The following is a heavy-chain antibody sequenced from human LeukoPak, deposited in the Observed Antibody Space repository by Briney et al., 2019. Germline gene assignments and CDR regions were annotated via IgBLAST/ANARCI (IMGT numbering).Heavy chain of an antibody. V-gene: IGHV1-3*03. CDR3: ARGGELLWFGELYDAFDI. CDR2: INAGNGNT. D-gene: IGHD3-10*01. Sequence: ASVKVSCKASGGTFSSYAISWVRQAPGQRLEWMGWINAGNGNTKYSQEFQGRVTITRDTSASTAYMELSSLRSEDMVVYYCARGGELLWFGELYDAFDIWGQGTMVTVSS. CDR1: GGTFSSYA. J-gene: IGHJ3*02.